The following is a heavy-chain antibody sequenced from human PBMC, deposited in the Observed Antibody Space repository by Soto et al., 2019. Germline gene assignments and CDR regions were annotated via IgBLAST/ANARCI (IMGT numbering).Heavy chain of an antibody. D-gene: IGHD6-6*01. V-gene: IGHV3-74*01. CDR1: GFPFSSYW. J-gene: IGHJ4*02. CDR2: INGDGSST. Sequence: GGSLRLSCAASGFPFSSYWIHWVRQAPGKGLVWVSRINGDGSSTSYADSVKGRFTISRDNAKNSLYLKMNSLRAEDTAVYYCARVLWGYSSSGPFDYWGQGTLVTVSS. CDR3: ARVLWGYSSSGPFDY.